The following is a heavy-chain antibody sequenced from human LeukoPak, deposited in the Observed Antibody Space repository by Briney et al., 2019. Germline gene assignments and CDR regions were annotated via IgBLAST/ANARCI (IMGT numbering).Heavy chain of an antibody. CDR2: ISSSGSTI. CDR1: GFTFSDYY. J-gene: IGHJ3*02. D-gene: IGHD5-24*01. V-gene: IGHV3-11*01. Sequence: GGSLRLSCAASGFTFSDYYMSWIRQAPGKGLEWVSCISSSGSTIYYADSVKGRFTISRDNAKNSLYLQMNSLRAEDTAVYYCARVSANGYNHDAFDICGQGTMVTVSS. CDR3: ARVSANGYNHDAFDI.